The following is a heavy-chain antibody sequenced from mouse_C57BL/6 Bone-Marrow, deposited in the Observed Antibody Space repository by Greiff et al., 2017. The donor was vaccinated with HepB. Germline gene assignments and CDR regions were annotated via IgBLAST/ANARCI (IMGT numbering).Heavy chain of an antibody. D-gene: IGHD1-1*01. CDR2: IDPETGGT. CDR3: TTTVVATGPFAY. Sequence: VQLQQSGAELVRPGASVTLSCKASGYTFTDYEMHWVKQTPVHGLEWIGAIDPETGGTAYNQKFKGKAILTADKSSSTAYMELRSLTSEDSAVYYCTTTVVATGPFAYWGQGTLVTVSA. J-gene: IGHJ3*01. V-gene: IGHV1-15*01. CDR1: GYTFTDYE.